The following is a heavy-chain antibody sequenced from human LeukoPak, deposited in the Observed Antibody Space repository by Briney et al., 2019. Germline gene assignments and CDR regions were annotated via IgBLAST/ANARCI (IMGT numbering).Heavy chain of an antibody. J-gene: IGHJ6*02. D-gene: IGHD2-15*01. V-gene: IGHV3-11*01. Sequence: GGSLRLSCAASGFTFSDNYMSWFPQAPGKGLEWVSYISSSGSTIYYADSVKGRFTISRDNAKNSLYLQMNSLRAEDTALYYCAKDMGVCSGGSCPGPYYYYGMDVWGQGTTVTVSS. CDR3: AKDMGVCSGGSCPGPYYYYGMDV. CDR1: GFTFSDNY. CDR2: ISSSGSTI.